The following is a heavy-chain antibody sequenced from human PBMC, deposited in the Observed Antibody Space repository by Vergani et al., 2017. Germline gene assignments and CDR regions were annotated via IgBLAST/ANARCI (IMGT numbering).Heavy chain of an antibody. Sequence: QVQLVESGGGVVQPGGSLRLSCAASGFTFSSYAISWVRQAPGQGLEWMGGIIPIFGTANYAQKFQGRVTIPADGSTSTAYMELSSLRSEDTAVYYCARRIGERYCSGGSCHLPEYYYYYYMDVWGKGTTVTVSS. CDR1: GFTFSSYA. J-gene: IGHJ6*03. V-gene: IGHV1-69*01. D-gene: IGHD2-15*01. CDR2: IIPIFGTA. CDR3: ARRIGERYCSGGSCHLPEYYYYYYMDV.